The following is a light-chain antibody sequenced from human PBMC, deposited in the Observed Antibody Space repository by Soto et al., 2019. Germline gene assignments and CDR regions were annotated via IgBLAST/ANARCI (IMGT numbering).Light chain of an antibody. CDR1: QSVISN. V-gene: IGKV3D-15*01. CDR3: QQYNNWPLT. J-gene: IGKJ4*01. CDR2: GSF. Sequence: EVGMTQSPATLSVSPGERATLSCRASQSVISNLAWYKQTPGRAPRLLIYGSFTRAPGIPARFSGSGSGTEFTLTISSLQSEDFALYYCQQYNNWPLTFGGGTKVDIK.